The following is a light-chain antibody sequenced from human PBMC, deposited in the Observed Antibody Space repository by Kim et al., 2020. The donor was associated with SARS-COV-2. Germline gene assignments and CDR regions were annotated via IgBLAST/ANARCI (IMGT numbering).Light chain of an antibody. CDR1: SSDVGGYNL. V-gene: IGLV2-23*02. Sequence: QSALTQPASVSGSPGQSITISCTGTSSDVGGYNLVSWYQQHPGKAPKVMIHAVNKRPSGVSNRFSGSKSGNTASLTISGLQAEDDADYYCCSYAGSSIVVFGGGTKVTVL. CDR3: CSYAGSSIVV. CDR2: AVN. J-gene: IGLJ2*01.